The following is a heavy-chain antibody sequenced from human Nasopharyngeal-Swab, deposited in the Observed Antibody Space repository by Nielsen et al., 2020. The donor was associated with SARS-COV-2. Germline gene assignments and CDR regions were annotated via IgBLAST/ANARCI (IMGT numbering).Heavy chain of an antibody. Sequence: WVRQAPGQRIEWMGRINAGNGNTKYSQKFQGRVTITRDTSASTAYMELSSLRSEATAVYYCASSTAAGTNYYYYYMDVWGKGTTVTVPS. CDR3: ASSTAAGTNYYYYYMDV. D-gene: IGHD6-13*01. J-gene: IGHJ6*03. CDR2: INAGNGNT. V-gene: IGHV1-3*01.